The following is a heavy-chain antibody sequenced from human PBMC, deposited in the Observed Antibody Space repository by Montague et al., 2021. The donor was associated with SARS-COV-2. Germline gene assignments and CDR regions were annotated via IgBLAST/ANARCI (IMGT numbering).Heavy chain of an antibody. CDR1: GGSITDRTCY. D-gene: IGHD6-13*01. Sequence: SETLSLTCSVSGGSITDRTCYWVRIRQSPGQGLEWFVAINYSGTTXSNPSLKIRVTISLDTTKIQFSLKMTSVTAADTAVYYCARHWGIAAAGNWGQGTLVTVSS. CDR2: INYSGTT. V-gene: IGHV4-39*01. CDR3: ARHWGIAAAGN. J-gene: IGHJ4*02.